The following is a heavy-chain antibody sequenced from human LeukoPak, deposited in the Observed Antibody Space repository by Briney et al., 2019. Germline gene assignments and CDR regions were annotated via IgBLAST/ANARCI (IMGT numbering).Heavy chain of an antibody. CDR1: GFTFNNHP. CDR3: ARAFRPASDPHDFYDF. Sequence: PGGSLRLSCAASGFTFNNHPMHWVRQASGKRLEYVSVISPSGDWTWYADSVKGRFTISRDNSKNTMYLQMGSLRPEDMGVYYCARAFRPASDPHDFYDFWGRGTTVTVSS. CDR2: ISPSGDWT. V-gene: IGHV3-64*02. J-gene: IGHJ3*01. D-gene: IGHD3/OR15-3a*01.